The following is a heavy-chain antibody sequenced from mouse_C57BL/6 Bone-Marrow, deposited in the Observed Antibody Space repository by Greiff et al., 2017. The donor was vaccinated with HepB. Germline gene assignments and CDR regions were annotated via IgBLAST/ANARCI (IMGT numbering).Heavy chain of an antibody. J-gene: IGHJ4*01. CDR2: ISYDGSN. V-gene: IGHV3-6*01. CDR3: ARDPLSDD. Sequence: EVQLQESGPGLVKPSQSLSLTCSVTGYSITSGYYWNWIRQFPGNKLEWMGYISYDGSNNYNPSLKNRISITRDTSKNQFFLKLNSVTTEDTATYYCARDPLSDDWGQGTSVTVSS. CDR1: GYSITSGYY. D-gene: IGHD2-3*01.